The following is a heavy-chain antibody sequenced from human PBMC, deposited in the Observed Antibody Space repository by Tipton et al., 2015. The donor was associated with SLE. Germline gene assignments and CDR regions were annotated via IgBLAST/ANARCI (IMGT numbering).Heavy chain of an antibody. CDR1: GASVRSSFDQ. J-gene: IGHJ6*03. CDR2: CSGSA. V-gene: IGHV4-61*02. Sequence: TLSLTCTVSGASVRSSFDQWSWIRQPPGEGLEWIGHCSGSATYNPSLQSRVTISVDTSKNRSPLKMTSVTAADTAVCYCGGGNYFDYYMDVWGKGTTVTVSS. CDR3: GGGNYFDYYMDV. D-gene: IGHD3-22*01.